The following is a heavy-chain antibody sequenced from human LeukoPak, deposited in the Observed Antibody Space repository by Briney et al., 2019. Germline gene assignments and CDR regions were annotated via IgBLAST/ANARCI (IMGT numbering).Heavy chain of an antibody. CDR2: ISGSGGST. D-gene: IGHD3-10*01. CDR3: AKDLSAMVRGVPYNWFDP. J-gene: IGHJ5*02. CDR1: GFTFSSYA. V-gene: IGHV3-23*01. Sequence: GGSLRLSCAASGFTFSSYAMSWVRQPPGKGLEWVSAISGSGGSTYYADSVKGRFTISRDNSKNTLYLQMNSLRAEDTAVYYCAKDLSAMVRGVPYNWFDPWGQGTLVTVSS.